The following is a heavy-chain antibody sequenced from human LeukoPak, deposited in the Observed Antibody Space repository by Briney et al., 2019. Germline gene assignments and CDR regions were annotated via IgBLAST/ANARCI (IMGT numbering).Heavy chain of an antibody. V-gene: IGHV3-20*04. D-gene: IGHD2-2*01. J-gene: IGHJ4*02. CDR2: INSHVCSL. CDR1: GFTFDDYG. Sequence: GGSLRLSCAVSGFTFDDYGMSWVRHAAGKGMEFVSGINSHVCSLCYADSLKARFTISRDNLKTSLYLQINSLRAEDTALYYCARGRSTFDYWGQGTLVTVSS. CDR3: ARGRSTFDY.